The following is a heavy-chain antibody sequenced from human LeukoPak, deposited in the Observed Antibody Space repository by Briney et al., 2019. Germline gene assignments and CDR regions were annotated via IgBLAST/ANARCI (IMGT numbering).Heavy chain of an antibody. CDR3: ARGRTGWTAMADYYYYGMDV. Sequence: PGGSLRLSCAASGLIFSYYYMSWIRQAPGKGLEWVSYISSSSSYKNYADSVKGRFTISRDNAKNSLYLQMNSLRAEDTAVYYCARGRTGWTAMADYYYYGMDVWGQGTTVTVSS. CDR2: ISSSSSYK. CDR1: GLIFSYYY. D-gene: IGHD5-18*01. J-gene: IGHJ6*02. V-gene: IGHV3-11*05.